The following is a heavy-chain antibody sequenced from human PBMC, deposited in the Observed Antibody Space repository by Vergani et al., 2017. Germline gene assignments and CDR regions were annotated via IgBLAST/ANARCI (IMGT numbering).Heavy chain of an antibody. J-gene: IGHJ5*02. CDR3: ARHSTVEWLVKLGWIDP. Sequence: QLQLQESGPGLVKPSATLSLTCSVSGASIRSSNYYWGWIRQPPGKGLEWIAIIYYSGSTYYNPSLKSRVTISVDTSKNQCSLKLSSVTAADTAVYFCARHSTVEWLVKLGWIDPWGQGILVTVSS. D-gene: IGHD6-19*01. CDR2: IYYSGST. CDR1: GASIRSSNYY. V-gene: IGHV4-39*01.